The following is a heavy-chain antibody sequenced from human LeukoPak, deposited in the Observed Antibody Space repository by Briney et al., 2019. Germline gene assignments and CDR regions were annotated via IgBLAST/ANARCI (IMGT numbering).Heavy chain of an antibody. Sequence: PGGSLRLSCAASGFTFSSYGMHWVRPAPGKGLEWVAVIWYDGSNKYYADSVKGRFTISRDNSKNTLYLQMNSLRAEDTAVYYCARAELTGDGVDYWGQGTLVTVSS. CDR1: GFTFSSYG. CDR3: ARAELTGDGVDY. J-gene: IGHJ4*02. CDR2: IWYDGSNK. D-gene: IGHD7-27*01. V-gene: IGHV3-33*01.